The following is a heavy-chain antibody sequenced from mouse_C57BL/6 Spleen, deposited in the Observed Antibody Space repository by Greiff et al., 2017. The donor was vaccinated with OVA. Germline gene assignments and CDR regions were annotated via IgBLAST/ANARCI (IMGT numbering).Heavy chain of an antibody. V-gene: IGHV1-81*01. CDR3: ASLDDGYNYAMDY. Sequence: QVQLQQSGAELARPGASVKLSCKASGYTFTSYGISWVKQRTGQGLEWIGEIYPRSGNTYYNEKFKGKATLTADKSSSTAYMELRSLTSEDSAVYFCASLDDGYNYAMDYWGQGTSVTVSS. CDR1: GYTFTSYG. J-gene: IGHJ4*01. D-gene: IGHD2-3*01. CDR2: IYPRSGNT.